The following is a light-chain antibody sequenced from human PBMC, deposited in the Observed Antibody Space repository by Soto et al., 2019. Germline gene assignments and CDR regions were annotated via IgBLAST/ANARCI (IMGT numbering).Light chain of an antibody. CDR2: GAS. J-gene: IGKJ1*01. Sequence: EVVLTQSPATLSLSPGERVTLSCRASQNVRTFLDWYQQKPGQAPRLLIYGASNRATGIPARFSGSGSGTDFTLTISSLEPEDFAVYYCQQHSHWPPWTFGQGTRVEIQ. CDR1: QNVRTF. V-gene: IGKV3-11*01. CDR3: QQHSHWPPWT.